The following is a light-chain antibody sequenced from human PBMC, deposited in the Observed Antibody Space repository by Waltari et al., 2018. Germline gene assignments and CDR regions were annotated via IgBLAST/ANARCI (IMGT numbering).Light chain of an antibody. CDR3: QSYDSNLSAYV. CDR1: SSNIGAGPD. J-gene: IGLJ1*01. V-gene: IGLV1-40*01. CDR2: INS. Sequence: QSVLTQPPSVSGAPGQRVTLSCTGTSSNIGAGPDVHWYQQIPGTVPKPLIYINSNRPSGVPDRFSGSKSGTSASLAITGLQAEDEADYYCQSYDSNLSAYVFGTGTKVTVL.